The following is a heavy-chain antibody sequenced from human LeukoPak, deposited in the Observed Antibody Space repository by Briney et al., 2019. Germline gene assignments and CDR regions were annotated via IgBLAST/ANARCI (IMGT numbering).Heavy chain of an antibody. CDR2: ISAYNGNT. CDR3: ARDIVVVVAAPDANWFDP. J-gene: IGHJ5*02. Sequence: QGLEWMGWISAYNGNTNYAQKLQGRVTMTTDTSTSTAYMELRSLRSDDTAVYYCARDIVVVVAAPDANWFDPWGQGTLVTVSS. D-gene: IGHD2-15*01. V-gene: IGHV1-18*01.